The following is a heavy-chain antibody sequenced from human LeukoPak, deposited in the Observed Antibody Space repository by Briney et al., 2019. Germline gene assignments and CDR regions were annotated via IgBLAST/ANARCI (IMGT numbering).Heavy chain of an antibody. CDR2: IIPIFGTA. J-gene: IGHJ6*03. Sequence: GASVKVSCKASGGTFSSYAISWVRQAPGQGLEWMGGIIPIFGTANYAQEFQGRVTITTDESTSTAYMELSSLRSEDTAVYYCARDTAPYYYYMDVWGKGTTVTVSS. CDR1: GGTFSSYA. V-gene: IGHV1-69*05. CDR3: ARDTAPYYYYMDV.